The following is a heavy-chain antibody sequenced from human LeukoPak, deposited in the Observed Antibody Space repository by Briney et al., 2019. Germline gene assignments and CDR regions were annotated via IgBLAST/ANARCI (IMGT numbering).Heavy chain of an antibody. CDR3: ARSGYYAQWAFDI. CDR2: IKQDGSEK. D-gene: IGHD3-22*01. CDR1: GFTFSSYW. J-gene: IGHJ3*02. V-gene: IGHV3-7*01. Sequence: GGSLRLSCAASGFTFSSYWMSWVRQAPGKGREWGANIKQDGSEKYYVDSVKGRFTISRDNAKNSLYLQMKSLRAEDTAVYYCARSGYYAQWAFDIWGQGTMVTVSS.